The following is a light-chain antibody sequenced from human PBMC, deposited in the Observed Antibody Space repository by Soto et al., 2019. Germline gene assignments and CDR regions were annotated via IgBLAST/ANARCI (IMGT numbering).Light chain of an antibody. CDR1: SSDVGAYNY. J-gene: IGLJ2*01. V-gene: IGLV2-14*01. CDR2: EVS. CDR3: SSYTSGNTLV. Sequence: QSVLTQPASVSGSPGQSITLSCTGTSSDVGAYNYVSWYQQHPGKSPELMIFEVSDRPSGVSNRFSGSKSGNTASLTISGLQAEDEADYYCSSYTSGNTLVFGGGTEVTVL.